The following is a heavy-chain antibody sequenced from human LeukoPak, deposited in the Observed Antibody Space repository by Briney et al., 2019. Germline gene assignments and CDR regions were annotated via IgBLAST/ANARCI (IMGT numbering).Heavy chain of an antibody. CDR2: IYTGGST. Sequence: PSETLSLTCTASGGSISSYYWSWIRQPAGKGLEWIGRIYTGGSTNYNPSLKSRVTMSVDTSKNQFSLKLSSVTAADTAVYYCAKSNSSSWYSSLDYWGQGTLVTVSS. CDR1: GGSISSYY. D-gene: IGHD6-13*01. J-gene: IGHJ4*02. V-gene: IGHV4-4*07. CDR3: AKSNSSSWYSSLDY.